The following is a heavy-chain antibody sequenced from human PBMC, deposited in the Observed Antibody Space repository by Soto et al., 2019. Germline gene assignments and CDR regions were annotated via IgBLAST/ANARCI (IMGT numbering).Heavy chain of an antibody. CDR3: ARSHYYYGMDV. V-gene: IGHV4-30-2*01. Sequence: VSLTCTVSSGSVDSGGYSWNWIRQPPGNGLEWIGCIYHSGTTYYTPSLKSRVTMSVDRSENQFSLNLSSVTAADAAVYFCARSHYYYGMDVWGPGATVTVSS. J-gene: IGHJ6*02. CDR2: IYHSGTT. CDR1: SGSVDSGGYS.